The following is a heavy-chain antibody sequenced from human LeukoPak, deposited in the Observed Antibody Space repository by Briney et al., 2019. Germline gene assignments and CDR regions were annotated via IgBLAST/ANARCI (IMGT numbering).Heavy chain of an antibody. D-gene: IGHD6-13*01. CDR2: IYYSGST. V-gene: IGHV4-39*07. Sequence: SETLSLTCTVSGGSISSSSYYWGWIRQPPGKGLEWIGSIYYSGSTYYNPSLKSRVTISVDTSKNQFSLKLSSVTAADTAVYYCARDYSSSWYWGAYYYYGMDVWGQGTTVTVSS. J-gene: IGHJ6*02. CDR1: GGSISSSSYY. CDR3: ARDYSSSWYWGAYYYYGMDV.